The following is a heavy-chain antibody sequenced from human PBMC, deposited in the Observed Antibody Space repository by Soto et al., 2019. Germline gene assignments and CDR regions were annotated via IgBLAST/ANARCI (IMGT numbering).Heavy chain of an antibody. Sequence: PGGSLRLSCATSGFTFTYAWMSWVRQAPGKGLEWIGRIKAKTDGGTIDYAAPVKGRFTISRDDSKNTLYLQMNSLKTEDSGMYYCTTDGGYNFGYWFEPWGQGTQVTVSS. J-gene: IGHJ5*02. D-gene: IGHD5-18*01. V-gene: IGHV3-15*01. CDR3: TTDGGYNFGYWFEP. CDR1: GFTFTYAW. CDR2: IKAKTDGGTI.